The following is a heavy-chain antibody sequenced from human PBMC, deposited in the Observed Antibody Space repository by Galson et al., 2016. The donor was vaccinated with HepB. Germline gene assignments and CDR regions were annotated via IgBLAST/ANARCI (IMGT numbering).Heavy chain of an antibody. D-gene: IGHD5-12*01. CDR3: ARDPGYSGYDG. CDR2: IKADGSEK. Sequence: SLRLSCAESGFTFSSYWMSWVRQAPGKGLEWVANIKADGSEKYYVDSVKGRFTNSRDNAKNSRYLQMNSLRAEDTAVYYCARDPGYSGYDGWGQGTLVTVSS. J-gene: IGHJ4*02. CDR1: GFTFSSYW. V-gene: IGHV3-7*04.